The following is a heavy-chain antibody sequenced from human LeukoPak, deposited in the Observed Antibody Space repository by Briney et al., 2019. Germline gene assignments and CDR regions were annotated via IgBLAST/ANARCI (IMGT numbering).Heavy chain of an antibody. CDR2: ISAYNGNT. V-gene: IGHV1-18*01. Sequence: GASVKVSCKASGYTFTSYGISWVRQAPGQGLEWMGWISAYNGNTNYAQKLQGRVTMTTDTSTGTAYMELRSLRSDDTAVYYCARLYGDYDFWSGHYTYYFDYWGQGTLVTVSS. CDR3: ARLYGDYDFWSGHYTYYFDY. J-gene: IGHJ4*02. CDR1: GYTFTSYG. D-gene: IGHD3-3*01.